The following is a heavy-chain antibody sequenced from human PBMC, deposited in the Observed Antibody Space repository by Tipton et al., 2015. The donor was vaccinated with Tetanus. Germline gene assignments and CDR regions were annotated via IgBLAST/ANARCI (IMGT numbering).Heavy chain of an antibody. Sequence: SGFTFSSYGMHWVRQAPGKGLEWVAVIWYDGSNKYYADSVKGRFTISRDNSKNTLYLQMNSLRAEDTAVYYCARDLVTFESDAFDIWGQGTMVTVSS. CDR3: ARDLVTFESDAFDI. J-gene: IGHJ3*02. D-gene: IGHD3-9*01. CDR2: IWYDGSNK. CDR1: GFTFSSYG. V-gene: IGHV3-33*01.